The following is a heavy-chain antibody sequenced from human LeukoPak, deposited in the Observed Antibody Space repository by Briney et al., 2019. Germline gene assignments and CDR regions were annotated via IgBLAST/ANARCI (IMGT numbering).Heavy chain of an antibody. CDR1: GLTLSNAW. J-gene: IGHJ5*02. CDR3: TRRQDYGDYLNWFDP. Sequence: GGSLRLSCASSGLTLSNAWMTWVRQAPGKGLEWVGHIKTKTDSGTTDHAAYAAPVKGRFSISRDDSKNTLYLQMNSLKTEDTAVYYCTRRQDYGDYLNWFDPWGQGTLVTVSS. CDR2: IKTKTDSGTT. V-gene: IGHV3-15*01. D-gene: IGHD4-17*01.